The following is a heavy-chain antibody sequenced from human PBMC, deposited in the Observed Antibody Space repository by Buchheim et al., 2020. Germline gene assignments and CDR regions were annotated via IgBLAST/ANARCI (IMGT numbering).Heavy chain of an antibody. CDR1: GFTFSSYG. Sequence: QVQLVESGGGVVQPGRSLRLSCAASGFTFSSYGMHWVRQAPGKGLEWVAVIWYDGSNKYYADSVKGRLTISRDNSKNTLYLQMNSLRAEDTAVYYCAKSVGAGIVGATNVFDYWGQGTL. D-gene: IGHD1-26*01. J-gene: IGHJ4*02. V-gene: IGHV3-33*06. CDR2: IWYDGSNK. CDR3: AKSVGAGIVGATNVFDY.